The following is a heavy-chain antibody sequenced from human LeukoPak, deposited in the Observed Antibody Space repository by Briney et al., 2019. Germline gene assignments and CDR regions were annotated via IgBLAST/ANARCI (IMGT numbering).Heavy chain of an antibody. Sequence: VASVKVSCKASGYTFTSYGISWVRQAPGQGLEWMGWISAYNGNTNYAQKLQGRVTMTTDTSTSTDYMELRSLRSDDTAVYYCAREPSHDYGDFTFGLDYWGQGTLVTVSS. CDR1: GYTFTSYG. CDR2: ISAYNGNT. V-gene: IGHV1-18*01. J-gene: IGHJ4*02. D-gene: IGHD4-17*01. CDR3: AREPSHDYGDFTFGLDY.